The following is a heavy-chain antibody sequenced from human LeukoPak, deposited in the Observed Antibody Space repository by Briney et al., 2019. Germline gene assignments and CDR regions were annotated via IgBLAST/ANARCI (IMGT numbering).Heavy chain of an antibody. CDR1: GFTFSSYG. CDR3: AKDYWDSSSDYFDY. V-gene: IGHV3-30*02. CDR2: IRYDGSNK. J-gene: IGHJ4*02. Sequence: GGSLRLSCAASGFTFSSYGIHWVRQAPGKGLEWVAFIRYDGSNKYYADSVKGRFTISRDNSKNTLYLQMNSLRGEDTAVYYCAKDYWDSSSDYFDYWGQGTLVTVSS. D-gene: IGHD6-6*01.